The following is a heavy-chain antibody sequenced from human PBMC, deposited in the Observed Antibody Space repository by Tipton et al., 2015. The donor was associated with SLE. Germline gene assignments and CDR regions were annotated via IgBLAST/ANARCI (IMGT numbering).Heavy chain of an antibody. CDR1: GGSISSYY. CDR2: IYYSGST. CDR3: ARVIPLGYCSSTSCYIGAFDI. J-gene: IGHJ3*02. D-gene: IGHD2-2*02. Sequence: TLSLTCTVSGGSISSYYWSWIRQPPGKGLEWIGYIYYSGSTNYNPSLKSRVTISVDTSKNQFSLKLSSVTAADTAVYYCARVIPLGYCSSTSCYIGAFDIWAQGTMVSLSS. V-gene: IGHV4-59*01.